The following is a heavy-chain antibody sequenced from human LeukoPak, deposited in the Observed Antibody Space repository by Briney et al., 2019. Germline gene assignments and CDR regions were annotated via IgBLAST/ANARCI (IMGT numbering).Heavy chain of an antibody. V-gene: IGHV4-59*13. Sequence: PSETLLLTCTVPGGSISGYYWRWIRQPPGKGLEWDGYIHSGGSTNSNPSHKSRVTISVGTSKNKFSLKLSSVTAADTAVYYCARVPNSTTGRGYFDYWGQGTLVTVSA. J-gene: IGHJ4*02. CDR3: ARVPNSTTGRGYFDY. D-gene: IGHD4-17*01. CDR1: GGSISGYY. CDR2: IHSGGST.